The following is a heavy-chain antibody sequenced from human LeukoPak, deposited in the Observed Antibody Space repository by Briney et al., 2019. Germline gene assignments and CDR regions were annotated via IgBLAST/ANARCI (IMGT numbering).Heavy chain of an antibody. J-gene: IGHJ5*01. V-gene: IGHV1-2*04. CDR1: GYTFTDYY. D-gene: IGHD1-26*01. CDR3: ARGSGSYWWFDS. Sequence: ASVKVSCKASGYTFTDYYIHWVRQAPGHGLEWMGWINPDSGDTNYAQKFQGWVTMTRDTSISTAYMEVRRLRSDDTAVYYCARGSGSYWWFDSWGQGTLVTVSS. CDR2: INPDSGDT.